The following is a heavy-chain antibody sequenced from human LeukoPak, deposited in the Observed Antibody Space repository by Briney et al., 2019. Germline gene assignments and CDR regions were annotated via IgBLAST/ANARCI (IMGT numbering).Heavy chain of an antibody. CDR1: GGTFSSYA. CDR2: IIPIFGTA. Sequence: RASVKVSCKASGGTFSSYAISWVRQAPGQGLEWMGGIIPIFGTANYAQKFQGRVTITADESTSTAYMELSSLRSEDTAVYYCAREPLSVSLWFGELHYWGQGTLVTVSS. CDR3: AREPLSVSLWFGELHY. J-gene: IGHJ4*02. D-gene: IGHD3-10*01. V-gene: IGHV1-69*13.